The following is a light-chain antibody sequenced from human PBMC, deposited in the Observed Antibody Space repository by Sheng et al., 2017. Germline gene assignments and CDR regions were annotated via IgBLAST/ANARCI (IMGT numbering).Light chain of an antibody. CDR2: GAS. J-gene: IGKJ2*01. V-gene: IGKV1-39*01. CDR3: QQSDPSLGYT. CDR1: QSMSTS. Sequence: DIPMTQSPSSLSASVGDRVTISCRASQSMSTSLNWYQQRPGKAPNLLIYGASTLQTGVPSRFSGSGSGTDFTLTISSLEPEDFAIYYCQQSDPSLGYTFGQGTRLEMK.